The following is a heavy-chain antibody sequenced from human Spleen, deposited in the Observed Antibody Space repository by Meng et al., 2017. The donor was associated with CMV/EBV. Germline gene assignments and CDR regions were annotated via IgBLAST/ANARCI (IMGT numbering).Heavy chain of an antibody. Sequence: SETLSLTCTVSGGSITSYYWSWIRQPPGKGLEWIAYMYYSGITNYNPSLKSRVTISVDTSKNQFSLKLSSVTAADTAVYYCARADGCSSTSCYWDAFDYWGQGTLVTVSS. V-gene: IGHV4-59*12. CDR3: ARADGCSSTSCYWDAFDY. CDR2: MYYSGIT. D-gene: IGHD2-2*01. CDR1: GGSITSYY. J-gene: IGHJ4*02.